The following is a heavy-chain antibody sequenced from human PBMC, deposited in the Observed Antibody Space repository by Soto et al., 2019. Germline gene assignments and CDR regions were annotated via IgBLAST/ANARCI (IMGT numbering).Heavy chain of an antibody. CDR1: GFSLSTSGVG. J-gene: IGHJ4*02. CDR2: IYWDDDK. CDR3: AHTLDSYGHFDY. D-gene: IGHD5-18*01. V-gene: IGHV2-5*02. Sequence: QITLKESGPTLVKPTQTLTLTCTFSGFSLSTSGVGVGWIRQPPGKALEWLALIYWDDDKRYSPSLKSRLTMTKDTSKHQVALTTTNMDPVDTATYYCAHTLDSYGHFDYWGQGTLVTVSS.